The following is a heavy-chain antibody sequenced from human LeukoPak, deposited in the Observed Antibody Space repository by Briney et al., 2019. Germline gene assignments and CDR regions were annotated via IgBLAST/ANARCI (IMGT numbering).Heavy chain of an antibody. CDR3: ARGGRRVAGATDY. CDR2: IYTSGST. D-gene: IGHD1-26*01. V-gene: IGHV3-66*01. J-gene: IGHJ4*02. Sequence: TGGSLRLSCAASGFTVSSNYMSWARQAPGKGLEWVSVIYTSGSTFYADSVKGRFTISRDNSKNTLYLQMNSLRAEDTAVYYCARGGRRVAGATDYWGQGTLVTVSS. CDR1: GFTVSSNY.